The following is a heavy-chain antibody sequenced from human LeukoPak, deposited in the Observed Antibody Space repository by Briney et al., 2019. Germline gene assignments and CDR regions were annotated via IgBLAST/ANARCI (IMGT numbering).Heavy chain of an antibody. J-gene: IGHJ4*02. D-gene: IGHD3-22*01. V-gene: IGHV1-18*04. Sequence: ASVKVSCKASGYTFTSYYLHWVRQAPGQGLEWMGWISAYNGNTNYAQKLQGRVTMTTDTSTSTAYMELRSLRSDDTAVYYCARDFRPGYYYDSSGMGNFDYWGQGTLVTVSS. CDR2: ISAYNGNT. CDR3: ARDFRPGYYYDSSGMGNFDY. CDR1: GYTFTSYY.